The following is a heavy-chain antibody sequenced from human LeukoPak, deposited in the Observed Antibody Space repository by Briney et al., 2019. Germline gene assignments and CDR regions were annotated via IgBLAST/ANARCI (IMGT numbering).Heavy chain of an antibody. D-gene: IGHD6-19*01. V-gene: IGHV3-30*04. CDR1: GFTFSSYA. Sequence: GRSLRLSCAASGFTFSSYAMHWVRQAPGKGLEWVAVISYDGSNKYYADSVKGRFTISRDNSENTLYLQMNSLRAEDTAVYYCARGWSIAVAAHWGQGTLVTVSS. J-gene: IGHJ4*02. CDR2: ISYDGSNK. CDR3: ARGWSIAVAAH.